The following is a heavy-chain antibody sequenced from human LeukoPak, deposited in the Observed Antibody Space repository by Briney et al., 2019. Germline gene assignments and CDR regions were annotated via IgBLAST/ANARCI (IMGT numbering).Heavy chain of an antibody. V-gene: IGHV3-23*01. J-gene: IGHJ3*02. CDR1: GFTFSDSW. Sequence: GGSLRLSCGASGFTFSDSWMHWVRQAPGKGLEWVSAISGSGDSTYYADSVKGRFTISRDNSKNTLYLQMDSLRAEDTAVYYCARGIVVVPAARACDAFDIWGQGTMVTVSS. CDR3: ARGIVVVPAARACDAFDI. D-gene: IGHD2-2*01. CDR2: ISGSGDST.